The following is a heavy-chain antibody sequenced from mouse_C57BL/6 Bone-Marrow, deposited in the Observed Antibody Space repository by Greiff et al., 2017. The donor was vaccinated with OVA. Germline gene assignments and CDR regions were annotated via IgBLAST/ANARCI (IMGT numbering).Heavy chain of an antibody. V-gene: IGHV1-55*01. CDR3: ARWAYYSNYDYAMDY. CDR1: GYTFTSYW. CDR2: IYPGSGST. J-gene: IGHJ4*01. Sequence: VQLQQPGAELVKPGASVKMSCKASGYTFTSYWITWVKQRPGQGLEWIGDIYPGSGSTNYNEKFKSKATLTVDTSSSTAYMQLSSLTSEDSAVYYCARWAYYSNYDYAMDYWGQGTSVTVSS. D-gene: IGHD2-5*01.